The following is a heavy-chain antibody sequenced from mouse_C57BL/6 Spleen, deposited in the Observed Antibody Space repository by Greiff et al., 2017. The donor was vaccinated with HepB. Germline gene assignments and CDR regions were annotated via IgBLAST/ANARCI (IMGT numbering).Heavy chain of an antibody. CDR1: GFTFSDYY. V-gene: IGHV5-16*01. D-gene: IGHD2-3*01. J-gene: IGHJ2*01. Sequence: EVKLVESEGGLVQPGSSMKLSCTASGFTFSDYYMAWVRQVPEKGLEWVANINYDGSSTYYLDSLKSRFIISRANAKNILYLQMSSLKSEYTATYYCARAYPHYDGYFFDYWGQGTTLTVSS. CDR3: ARAYPHYDGYFFDY. CDR2: INYDGSST.